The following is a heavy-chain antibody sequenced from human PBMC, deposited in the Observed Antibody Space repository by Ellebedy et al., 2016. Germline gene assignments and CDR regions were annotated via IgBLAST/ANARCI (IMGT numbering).Heavy chain of an antibody. CDR3: AMIAY. CDR2: INTDGSVT. CDR1: GFTFSSYW. Sequence: GGSLRLSCAASGFTFSSYWMHWVRQAPGKGLVWVSHINTDGSVTRYADSVKGRFTISRDNAKNTLYLEMNSLRAEDTAVYYCAMIAYWGQGTLVTVSS. V-gene: IGHV3-74*01. D-gene: IGHD3-22*01. J-gene: IGHJ4*02.